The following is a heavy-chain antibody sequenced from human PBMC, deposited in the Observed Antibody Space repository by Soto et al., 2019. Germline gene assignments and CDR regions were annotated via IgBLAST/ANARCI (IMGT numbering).Heavy chain of an antibody. J-gene: IGHJ4*02. V-gene: IGHV3-21*01. CDR2: ISSSRSYI. D-gene: IGHD6-19*01. CDR3: ASDILAVAGCSDY. CDR1: GFIFRSYS. Sequence: EVQLVESGGGLVKPRGSLRLSCAASGFIFRSYSMNWVRQAPGKGLEWVSSISSSRSYIYYADSVKGRFTISRDNAKNSLYLQIDSLRAEDTAVYYCASDILAVAGCSDYWGKGTLVTVSS.